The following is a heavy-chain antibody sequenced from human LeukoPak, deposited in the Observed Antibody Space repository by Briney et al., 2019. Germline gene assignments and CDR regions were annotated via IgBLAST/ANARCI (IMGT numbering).Heavy chain of an antibody. CDR2: IIPILGIA. J-gene: IGHJ3*02. D-gene: IGHD1-14*01. CDR3: ATPYHQGGAFDI. V-gene: IGHV1-69*04. Sequence: ASVKVSCKASGGTFSSYAISWVRQAPGQGLEWMGRIIPILGIANYAQKFQGRVTITADKSTSTAYMELSSLRSEDTAVYYCATPYHQGGAFDIWGQGTMVTVSS. CDR1: GGTFSSYA.